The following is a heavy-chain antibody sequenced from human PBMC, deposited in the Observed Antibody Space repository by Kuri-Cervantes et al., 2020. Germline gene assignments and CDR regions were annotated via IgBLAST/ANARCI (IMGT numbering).Heavy chain of an antibody. CDR1: TFTFSSYW. Sequence: GESLKISCVASTFTFSSYWMHWVRQAPGKGLVWVSRINSDGSSTTYADSVKGRFTISRDNAKNSLYLQMNSLRVDDTAVYYCARGASSGGTYWGQGTLVTVSS. J-gene: IGHJ4*02. V-gene: IGHV3-74*01. CDR3: ARGASSGGTY. CDR2: INSDGSST. D-gene: IGHD2-15*01.